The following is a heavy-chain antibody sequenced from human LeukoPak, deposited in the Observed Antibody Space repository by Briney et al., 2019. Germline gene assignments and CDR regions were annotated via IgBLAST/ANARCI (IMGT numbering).Heavy chain of an antibody. CDR2: INYSGST. V-gene: IGHV4-59*01. Sequence: PSETLSLTCTVSGGSLSGYYWSWIRQPPGKGLEWIGYINYSGSTNYIPSLKSRVTISVDTSKSQFSLKLSSVTAADTAVYYCARDLDLGAATSGMDVWGQGTTVTVSS. CDR3: ARDLDLGAATSGMDV. CDR1: GGSLSGYY. D-gene: IGHD2-15*01. J-gene: IGHJ6*02.